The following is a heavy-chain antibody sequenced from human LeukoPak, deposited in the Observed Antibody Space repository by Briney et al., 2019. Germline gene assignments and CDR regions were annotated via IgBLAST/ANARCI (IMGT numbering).Heavy chain of an antibody. CDR1: GYTFTSYD. D-gene: IGHD6-25*01. V-gene: IGHV1-8*01. Sequence: ASVKVSCKASGYTFTSYDINWVRQATGQGLGLEWMGWMNPNSGNTGYAQKFQGRVTMTRNTSISTAYMELSSLRSEETAVYYCARKSSSGSGWNAFDIWGQGTMVTVSS. J-gene: IGHJ3*02. CDR2: MNPNSGNT. CDR3: ARKSSSGSGWNAFDI.